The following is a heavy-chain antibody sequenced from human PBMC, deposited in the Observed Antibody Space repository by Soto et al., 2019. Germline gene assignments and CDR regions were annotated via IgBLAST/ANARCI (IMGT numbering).Heavy chain of an antibody. CDR1: GYPVTAYY. D-gene: IGHD3-3*01. CDR2: INPATGAA. CDR3: ARGGGVGVAGSAAFDM. J-gene: IGHJ3*02. Sequence: QLHLVQSGAVVKKPGASVTVSCSASGYPVTAYYMHWVRQAPGRGLEWMGGINPATGAAKYTQTFPGRVNMTRDTSTRPVLMELSGLKYEATAVFYWARGGGVGVAGSAAFDMWGQGTLVTVSS. V-gene: IGHV1-2*02.